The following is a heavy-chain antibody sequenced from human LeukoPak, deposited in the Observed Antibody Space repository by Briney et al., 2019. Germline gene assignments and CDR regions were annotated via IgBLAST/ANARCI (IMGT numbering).Heavy chain of an antibody. J-gene: IGHJ4*02. Sequence: GGSLRLSCAASGFTFSSYAMSWVRQAPGKGLERVSAISGSGGSTYYADSMKGRFTISRDNSKNTLYLQMNSLRAEDTAVYYCAKDQDYDILTGYYSWGQGTLVTVSS. CDR2: ISGSGGST. CDR1: GFTFSSYA. D-gene: IGHD3-9*01. V-gene: IGHV3-23*01. CDR3: AKDQDYDILTGYYS.